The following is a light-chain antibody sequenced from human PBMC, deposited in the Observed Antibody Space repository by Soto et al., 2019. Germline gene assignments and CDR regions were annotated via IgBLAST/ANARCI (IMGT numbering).Light chain of an antibody. Sequence: QSVLTQPPSASGTPGQRVTISCSGSSSNIGSNYVYWYQQLPGTAPKLLIYRNNQRPSGGPDRFSGSKSGTSSSLAISGLGSEDGADYYCAAWDDSLRGVFGGGTQLTVL. V-gene: IGLV1-47*01. CDR2: RNN. CDR3: AAWDDSLRGV. CDR1: SSNIGSNY. J-gene: IGLJ2*01.